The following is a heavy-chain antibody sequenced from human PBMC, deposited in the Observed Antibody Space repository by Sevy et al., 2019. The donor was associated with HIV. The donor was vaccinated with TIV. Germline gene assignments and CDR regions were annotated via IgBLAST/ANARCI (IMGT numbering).Heavy chain of an antibody. CDR2: ISYDGSRK. Sequence: GGSLRLSCAASGFTFSSYTMHWVRQAPGKGLEWVAFISYDGSRKYYEDSVKGRFTISRDNSKNTLYLQMNNLRAEDMAVFYCARDLALSGSYSWLAYWGQGTLVTVSS. CDR1: GFTFSSYT. CDR3: ARDLALSGSYSWLAY. J-gene: IGHJ4*02. D-gene: IGHD1-26*01. V-gene: IGHV3-30*14.